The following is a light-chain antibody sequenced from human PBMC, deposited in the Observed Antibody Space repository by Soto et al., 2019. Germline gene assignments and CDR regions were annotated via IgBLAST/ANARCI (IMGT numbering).Light chain of an antibody. V-gene: IGKV3-20*01. CDR2: GAS. CDR1: QSVSSSY. CDR3: QQYGSSPWT. Sequence: EIVLTQSPGTLSLSPGERATLSCRASQSVSSSYLAWYQQKPGQAPRPLIYGASSRAIGIPDRFSGSGSGTGFTLTISRLEPDDFAVYYCQQYGSSPWTFGQGTKVEIK. J-gene: IGKJ1*01.